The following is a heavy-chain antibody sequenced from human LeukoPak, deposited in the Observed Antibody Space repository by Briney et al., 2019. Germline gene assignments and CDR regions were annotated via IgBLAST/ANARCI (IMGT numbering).Heavy chain of an antibody. D-gene: IGHD3-16*01. CDR1: GFTFSSYW. CDR2: IKQDVSET. CDR3: ARGGGYYFDY. V-gene: IGHV3-7*01. Sequence: PGGSQRLSCAASGFTFSSYWMSWVRQAPGKGLEWVGNIKQDVSETYYVDSVKGRSTISTDNATNSLYLQLNSLRAEDTAVYYCARGGGYYFDYSGQGTLVSVSS. J-gene: IGHJ4*02.